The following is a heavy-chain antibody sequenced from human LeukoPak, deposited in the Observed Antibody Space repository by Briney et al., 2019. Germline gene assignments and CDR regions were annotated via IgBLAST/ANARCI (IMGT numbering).Heavy chain of an antibody. CDR3: ARGGSSGWKDAFDI. D-gene: IGHD6-19*01. Sequence: SETLSLTCTVSGGSISSYYWSWIRQPPGKGLEWIGYIYYSGSTNYNPSLTSRVTISVDTSKHQFSLKLSSVTAADTAVYYCARGGSSGWKDAFDIWGQGTMVIVSS. CDR2: IYYSGST. J-gene: IGHJ3*02. V-gene: IGHV4-59*01. CDR1: GGSISSYY.